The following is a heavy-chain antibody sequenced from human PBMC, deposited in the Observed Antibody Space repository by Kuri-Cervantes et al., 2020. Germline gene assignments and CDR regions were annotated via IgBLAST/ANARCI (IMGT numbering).Heavy chain of an antibody. V-gene: IGHV4-34*01. J-gene: IGHJ6*03. Sequence: GSLRLSCAVYGGSFSGYYWSWIRQPPGKGLEWIGEINHSGSTNYNPSLKSRVTISVDTSKNQYSLKLSSVTAADTAVYYCARGPGTSYYYYYMDVWGKGTTVTVSS. CDR3: ARGPGTSYYYYYMDV. CDR2: INHSGST. D-gene: IGHD1-26*01. CDR1: GGSFSGYY.